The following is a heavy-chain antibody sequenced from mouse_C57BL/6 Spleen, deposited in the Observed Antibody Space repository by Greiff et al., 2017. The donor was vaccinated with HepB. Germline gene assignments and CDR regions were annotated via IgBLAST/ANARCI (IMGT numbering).Heavy chain of an antibody. Sequence: EVQVVESEGGLVQPGSSMKLSCTASGFTFSDYYMAWVRQVPEKGLEWVANINYDGSSTYYLDSLKSRFIISRDNAKNILYLQMSSLKSENTATYYCARDGSSPWWYFDFWGTGTTVTVSS. CDR1: GFTFSDYY. J-gene: IGHJ1*03. D-gene: IGHD1-1*01. CDR3: ARDGSSPWWYFDF. V-gene: IGHV5-16*01. CDR2: INYDGSST.